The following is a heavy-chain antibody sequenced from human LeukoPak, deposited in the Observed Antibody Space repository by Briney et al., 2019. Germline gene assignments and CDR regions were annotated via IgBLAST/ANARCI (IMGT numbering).Heavy chain of an antibody. J-gene: IGHJ4*02. V-gene: IGHV4-59*08. D-gene: IGHD4-17*01. Sequence: SETLSLTCTVSGGSISNYYWSWIRKPPGKGLGWIGYIFYSGSTNYNPSLKSRVTISVDTSKNQFSLKLTSVTAADTAVYYCARALGDYEDYWGQGTLVTVSS. CDR3: ARALGDYEDY. CDR2: IFYSGST. CDR1: GGSISNYY.